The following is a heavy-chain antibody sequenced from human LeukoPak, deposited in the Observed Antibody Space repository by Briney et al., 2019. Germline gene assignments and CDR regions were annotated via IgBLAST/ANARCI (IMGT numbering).Heavy chain of an antibody. Sequence: GGSLRLSCAVSGFTFSNHGMLWVRQAPGKGLEWVALIRYDGSNKYYADSVKGRFNISRDISKNTLYLQMNSLRAEDTALYYCAKDKGGARIYFDYWGQGTLVTVSS. CDR3: AKDKGGARIYFDY. CDR2: IRYDGSNK. CDR1: GFTFSNHG. V-gene: IGHV3-30*02. D-gene: IGHD1-26*01. J-gene: IGHJ4*02.